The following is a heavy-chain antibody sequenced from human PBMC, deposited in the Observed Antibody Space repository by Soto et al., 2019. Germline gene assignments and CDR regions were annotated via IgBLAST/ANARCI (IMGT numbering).Heavy chain of an antibody. CDR1: GYTFTSYD. J-gene: IGHJ6*03. CDR3: ARGIRIAARPIYYYYYYMDV. D-gene: IGHD6-6*01. Sequence: QVQLVQSGAEVKKPGASVKVSCKASGYTFTSYDINWVRQATGQGLEWMGWMNPNSGNTGYAQKFQGRVTMTRNTSISTAYMELSSLRSEDTAVYYCARGIRIAARPIYYYYYYMDVWGKGTTVTVFS. V-gene: IGHV1-8*01. CDR2: MNPNSGNT.